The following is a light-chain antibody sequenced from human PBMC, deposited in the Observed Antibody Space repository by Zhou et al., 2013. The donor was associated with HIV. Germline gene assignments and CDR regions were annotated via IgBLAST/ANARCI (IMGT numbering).Light chain of an antibody. CDR1: SSDVGSYNL. J-gene: IGLJ1*01. CDR3: SSYTSSSSYV. CDR2: EVR. Sequence: QSALTQPASVSGSPGQSITISCSGTSSDVGSYNLVSWYQQLPGKAPKLMIYEVRKRPSGVSNRFSGSKSGNTASLTISGLQAEDEADYYCSSYTSSSSYVFGTGTKVTVL. V-gene: IGLV2-14*02.